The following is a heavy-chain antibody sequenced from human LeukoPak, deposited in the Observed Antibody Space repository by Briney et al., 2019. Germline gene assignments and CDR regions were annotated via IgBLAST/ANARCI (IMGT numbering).Heavy chain of an antibody. D-gene: IGHD4-11*01. J-gene: IGHJ6*02. V-gene: IGHV3-30-3*01. CDR3: ARVPTHYYYGMDV. Sequence: PGGSLRLSCAASGFTFSSYAMHWVRQAPGKGLEWVAVISYDGSNKYYADSVKGRFTISRDNSKNTLYLQMNSLRAEDTAVYYCARVPTHYYYGMDVWGQGPTVTVSS. CDR1: GFTFSSYA. CDR2: ISYDGSNK.